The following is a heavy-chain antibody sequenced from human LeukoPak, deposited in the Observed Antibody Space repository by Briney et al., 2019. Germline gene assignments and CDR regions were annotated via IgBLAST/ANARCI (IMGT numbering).Heavy chain of an antibody. V-gene: IGHV3-7*01. J-gene: IGHJ6*03. CDR3: ARPNYGDTGYYYYYMDV. CDR1: GFTFSSYW. CDR2: IKQDGSEK. Sequence: SGGSLRLSCAASGFTFSSYWMSWVRQAPGKGLEWVANIKQDGSEKYYVDSVKGRFTISRDNAKNSLYLQMNSLRAEDTAVYYCARPNYGDTGYYYYYMDVWGKGTTVTVSS. D-gene: IGHD4-17*01.